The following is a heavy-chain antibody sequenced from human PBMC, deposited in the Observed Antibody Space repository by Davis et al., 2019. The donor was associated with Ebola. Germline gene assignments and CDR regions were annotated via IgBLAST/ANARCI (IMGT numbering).Heavy chain of an antibody. D-gene: IGHD1-20*01. V-gene: IGHV1-46*01. J-gene: IGHJ4*02. Sequence: ASVTVSCKASGYTFTSYYMHWVRQAPGQGLEWMGIINPSGGSTSYAQKFQGRVTMTRDTSTSTVYMELSSLRSEDTAVYYCARDLLTGTTWDYWGQGTLVTVSS. CDR3: ARDLLTGTTWDY. CDR1: GYTFTSYY. CDR2: INPSGGST.